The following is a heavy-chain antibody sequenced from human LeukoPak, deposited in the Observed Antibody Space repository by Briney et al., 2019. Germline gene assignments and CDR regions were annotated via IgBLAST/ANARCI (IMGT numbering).Heavy chain of an antibody. CDR1: GFTFSSYG. J-gene: IGHJ4*02. CDR3: ASSPPTGITVSYFDY. Sequence: GGSLRLSCAASGFTFSSYGMHWVRQAPGKGLEWVAVIWYDGSNKYYADSVKGRLTISRDNSKNALYLQMNSLRAEDTAVYYCASSPPTGITVSYFDYWGPGTLVTVSS. D-gene: IGHD4-23*01. V-gene: IGHV3-33*01. CDR2: IWYDGSNK.